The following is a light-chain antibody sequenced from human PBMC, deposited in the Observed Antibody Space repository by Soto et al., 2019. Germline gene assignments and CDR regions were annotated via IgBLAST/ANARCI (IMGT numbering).Light chain of an antibody. V-gene: IGKV3-20*01. Sequence: EIVLTQSPGTLSLSPEERATLSCRASQRVSSSYLAWYQQKPGQAPRLLIYGASSRATGIPDRFSGSGSGTDFTLTISRLEPEDFAVYYCQQYGSSPRTFGQGTRWIS. CDR1: QRVSSSY. CDR3: QQYGSSPRT. J-gene: IGKJ1*01. CDR2: GAS.